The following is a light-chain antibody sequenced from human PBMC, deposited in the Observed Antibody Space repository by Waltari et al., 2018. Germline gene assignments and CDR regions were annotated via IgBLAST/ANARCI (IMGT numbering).Light chain of an antibody. CDR1: QSVSSN. CDR3: QQYNNWPPAT. J-gene: IGKJ3*01. CDR2: DAS. V-gene: IGKV3-15*01. Sequence: EIVMTQSPATLSVSPGERATLSCRASQSVSSNLVWYQQKPGQAPRLLIYDASTGATGVPARFSGSGSGTEFTLTISSLQSEDFAVYYCQQYNNWPPATFGPGTKVDIK.